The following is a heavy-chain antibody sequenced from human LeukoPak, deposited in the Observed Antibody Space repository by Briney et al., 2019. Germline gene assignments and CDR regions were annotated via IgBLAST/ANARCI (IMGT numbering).Heavy chain of an antibody. CDR1: GFTFSDYY. CDR3: ARDVRGRTPLKLGMKWFDP. Sequence: PGGSLRLSCAASGFTFSDYYMSWIRQVPGKGLEWLAYISDSGDTRKYADSVTGRFTISRDNAKNSVFLQMNSLRADDSGAYYCARDVRGRTPLKLGMKWFDPWGQGARVTVSS. V-gene: IGHV3-11*01. CDR2: ISDSGDTR. J-gene: IGHJ5*02. D-gene: IGHD7-27*01.